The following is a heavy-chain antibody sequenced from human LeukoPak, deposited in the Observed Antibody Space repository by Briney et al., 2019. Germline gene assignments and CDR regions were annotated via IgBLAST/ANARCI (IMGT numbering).Heavy chain of an antibody. CDR3: ARGTRGDYVYHRGNFRRMVYYYYMDV. D-gene: IGHD4-17*01. CDR1: GGSISSYY. CDR2: IYYSGST. Sequence: SETLSLTCTVSGGSISSYYWSWIRQPPGKGLEWIGYIYYSGSTNYNPPPKSRVTISVDTSKNQFSLKLSSVTAADTAVYYCARGTRGDYVYHRGNFRRMVYYYYMDVWGKGTTVTVSS. J-gene: IGHJ6*03. V-gene: IGHV4-59*01.